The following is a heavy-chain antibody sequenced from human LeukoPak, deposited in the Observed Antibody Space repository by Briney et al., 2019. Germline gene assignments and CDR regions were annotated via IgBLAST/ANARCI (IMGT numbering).Heavy chain of an antibody. CDR2: IKQNGSEK. D-gene: IGHD2-15*01. CDR3: ARDRCTGGRCHSLPVGYMDV. J-gene: IGHJ6*03. CDR1: GFTFSSWW. V-gene: IGHV3-7*01. Sequence: GGSLRLSCAVSGFTFSSWWMTWVRQAPGKGLEWVANIKQNGSEKNYVDSVKGRFTISRDNAKNSLDLQMNRLRAEDTAVYYCARDRCTGGRCHSLPVGYMDVWGKGATVTVSS.